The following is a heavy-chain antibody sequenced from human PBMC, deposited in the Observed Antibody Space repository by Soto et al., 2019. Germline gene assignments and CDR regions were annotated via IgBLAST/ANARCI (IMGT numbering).Heavy chain of an antibody. D-gene: IGHD6-19*01. V-gene: IGHV4-61*08. CDR2: IYYRGGT. CDR1: RAALTSGGYF. J-gene: IGHJ5*02. CDR3: TREQSDDNYFDP. Sequence: SVTLSLTSTVSRAALTSGGYFYTWVRQPPGKGLEWLRYIYYRGGTNYNPSLKSRVTISLDKSKSQFSLRLISVTAADTAVYYCTREQSDDNYFDPWGQGTLVTVSS.